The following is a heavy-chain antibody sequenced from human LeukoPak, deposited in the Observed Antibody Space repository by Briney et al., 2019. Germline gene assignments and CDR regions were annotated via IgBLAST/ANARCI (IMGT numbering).Heavy chain of an antibody. CDR3: AHRPRGTNGVCSNCFDY. CDR1: GFSLSTSGVG. D-gene: IGHD2-8*01. V-gene: IGHV2-5*02. CDR2: IYWDDDK. Sequence: SGPTLVNPTQTLTLTCTFSGFSLSTSGVGVGWIRQPPGKALEWLALIYWDDDKRYSPSLKSRLTITKDTSKNQVVLTMTNMDPVDTATYYCAHRPRGTNGVCSNCFDYWGQGTLVTVSS. J-gene: IGHJ4*02.